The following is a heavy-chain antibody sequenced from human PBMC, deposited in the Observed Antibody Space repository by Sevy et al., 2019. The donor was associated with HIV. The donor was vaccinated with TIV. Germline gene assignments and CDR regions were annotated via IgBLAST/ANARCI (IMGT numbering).Heavy chain of an antibody. CDR2: TYYRSKWYN. V-gene: IGHV6-1*01. Sequence: SQTLSLTCVISGDSVSSIRTSWNWIRQSPSRGLEWLGRTYYRSKWYNEYATSVKSRITINADTSKNQVSLQLNSVTPEDTAVYYCAERTNDVFYYGMDVWGQGTTVTVSS. CDR3: AERTNDVFYYGMDV. J-gene: IGHJ6*02. CDR1: GDSVSSIRTS.